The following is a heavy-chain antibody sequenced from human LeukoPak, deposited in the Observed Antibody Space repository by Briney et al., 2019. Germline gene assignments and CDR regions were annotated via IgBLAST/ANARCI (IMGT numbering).Heavy chain of an antibody. CDR2: FDPEDGEA. CDR3: AREAIRWLVRRSWFDP. J-gene: IGHJ5*02. V-gene: IGHV1-24*01. Sequence: ASVKVSCKVSRYTLTELSMHWVRQAPGKGLEWMGGFDPEDGEAIYAQKFQGRVTMTRDTSISTAYMELSRLRSDDTAVYYCAREAIRWLVRRSWFDPWGQGTLVTVSS. D-gene: IGHD6-19*01. CDR1: RYTLTELS.